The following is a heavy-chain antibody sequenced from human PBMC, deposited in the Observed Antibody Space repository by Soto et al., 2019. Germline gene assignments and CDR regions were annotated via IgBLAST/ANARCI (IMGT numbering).Heavy chain of an antibody. CDR3: ARGVRLSSSWYDYYYYYGMDV. Sequence: PSETLALTSTVAGGSISSYYWSWIRQPPGKGLEWIGYIYYSGSTNYNPSLKSRVTISVDTSKNQFSLKLSSVTAADTAVYYCARGVRLSSSWYDYYYYYGMDVWGQGTTVTVSS. CDR2: IYYSGST. V-gene: IGHV4-59*01. J-gene: IGHJ6*02. CDR1: GGSISSYY. D-gene: IGHD6-13*01.